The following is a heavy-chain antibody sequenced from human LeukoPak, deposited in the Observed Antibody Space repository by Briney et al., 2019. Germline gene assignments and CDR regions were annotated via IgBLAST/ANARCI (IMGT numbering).Heavy chain of an antibody. D-gene: IGHD4-17*01. V-gene: IGHV3-30*02. CDR3: ARDPSDYAGRDV. CDR2: IRYDGSNE. CDR1: GFTFSSYG. Sequence: GGSLRLSCAASGFTFSSYGMHWVRQAPGKGLEWVAFIRYDGSNEYYADSVKGRFTISRDNSKNTLYLQMNSLRAEDTAVYYCARDPSDYAGRDVWGQGTTVTVSS. J-gene: IGHJ3*01.